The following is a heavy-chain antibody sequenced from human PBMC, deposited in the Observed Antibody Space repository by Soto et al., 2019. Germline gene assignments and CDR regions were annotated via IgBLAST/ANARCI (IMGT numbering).Heavy chain of an antibody. J-gene: IGHJ6*02. CDR1: GFTFRNYN. V-gene: IGHV3-48*04. Sequence: PGGSLRLSCAASGFTFRNYNMNWVRQAPGKGLEWLSYISGASGTIYYADSMQGRFTISRDNAKNTLYLQMNSLRAEDTAVYYCARGYCSGGSCSPGGMDVWGQGTTVTVSS. CDR2: ISGASGTI. D-gene: IGHD2-15*01. CDR3: ARGYCSGGSCSPGGMDV.